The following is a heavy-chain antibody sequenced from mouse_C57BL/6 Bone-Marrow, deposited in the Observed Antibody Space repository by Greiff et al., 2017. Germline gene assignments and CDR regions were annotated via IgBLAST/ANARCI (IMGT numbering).Heavy chain of an antibody. CDR1: GYTFTSYW. V-gene: IGHV1-53*01. CDR3: ARSRYLLWSL. Sequence: QVQLQQPGTELVKPGASVKMSCKASGYTFTSYWMHWVKQRPGQGLEWIGNINPSNGGTNYNEKFKRKGTLTVDKSSSTSYMKLSSLTSEDSAVYDCARSRYLLWSLWGQGTTLTVSS. J-gene: IGHJ2*01. CDR2: INPSNGGT. D-gene: IGHD2-1*01.